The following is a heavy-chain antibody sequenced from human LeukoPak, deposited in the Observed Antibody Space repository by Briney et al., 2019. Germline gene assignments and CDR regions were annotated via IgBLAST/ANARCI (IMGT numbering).Heavy chain of an antibody. D-gene: IGHD6-19*01. Sequence: GASVKVSCKASGYTFTSYYMHWVRQAPGQGLEWMGINNPSGGSTSYAQKFQGRVTMTRDMSTSTVYMELSSLRSEDTAVYYCARSDPIAVAGFYMDVWGKGTTVTVSS. CDR3: ARSDPIAVAGFYMDV. V-gene: IGHV1-46*01. CDR1: GYTFTSYY. CDR2: NNPSGGST. J-gene: IGHJ6*03.